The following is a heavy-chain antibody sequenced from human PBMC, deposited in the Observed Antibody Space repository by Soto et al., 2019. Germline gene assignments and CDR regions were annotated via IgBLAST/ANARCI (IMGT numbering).Heavy chain of an antibody. J-gene: IGHJ6*02. CDR2: VNHSGST. CDR1: GGSFSGYY. V-gene: IGHV4-34*01. CDR3: ARNAPVYYLGSGASAKDYYYYGMDV. D-gene: IGHD3-10*01. Sequence: QVQLQQWGAGLLKPSETLSLTCAVYGGSFSGYYWTWIRQPPGKGLEWIGEVNHSGSTKYNPSLKRRVTILRDASKNQFSLRLTSVTAADTAVYYCARNAPVYYLGSGASAKDYYYYGMDVWGRGTTVTV.